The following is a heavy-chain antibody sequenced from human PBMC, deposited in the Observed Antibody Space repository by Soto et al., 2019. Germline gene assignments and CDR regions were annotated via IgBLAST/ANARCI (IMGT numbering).Heavy chain of an antibody. CDR1: GFTFSSYW. J-gene: IGHJ6*02. V-gene: IGHV3-7*01. Sequence: EVQLVESGGGLVQPGGSLRLSCAASGFTFSSYWMSWVRQAPGKGLEWVANIKQDGSEKYYVDSVKGRFTISRDNAKNSLYLQMNSLRAEDTAVYYCAREGGSSWLYYYYYAMDVWGQGTTVTVSS. D-gene: IGHD6-13*01. CDR3: AREGGSSWLYYYYYAMDV. CDR2: IKQDGSEK.